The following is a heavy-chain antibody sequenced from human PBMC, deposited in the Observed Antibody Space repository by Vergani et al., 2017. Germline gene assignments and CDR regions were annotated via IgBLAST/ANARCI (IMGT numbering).Heavy chain of an antibody. Sequence: QVQLQESGPGLVKPSETLSLTCTVSGGSISSYYWSWIRQPPGKGLEWIGYIYYSGSTNYNPSLKSRGTISVDTSKNQFSLKLSTVTAADTAVYYCARGSYDLWRRDIWFDPGGQGTLVTVSS. J-gene: IGHJ5*02. V-gene: IGHV4-59*01. CDR2: IYYSGST. CDR1: GGSISSYY. CDR3: ARGSYDLWRRDIWFDP. D-gene: IGHD3-3*01.